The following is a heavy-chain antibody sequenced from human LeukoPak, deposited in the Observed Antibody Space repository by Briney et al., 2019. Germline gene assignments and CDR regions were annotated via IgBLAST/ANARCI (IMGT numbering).Heavy chain of an antibody. CDR3: ARESEMATIIP. D-gene: IGHD5-24*01. V-gene: IGHV1-46*01. J-gene: IGHJ5*02. Sequence: ASVKVSCKASGYTFTSYYMHWVRQAPGQGLEWMGIINPSGGSTSYAQKFQGRVTMTRDTSTSTVYMELSSPRSEDTAVYYCARESEMATIIPWGQGTLVTVSS. CDR2: INPSGGST. CDR1: GYTFTSYY.